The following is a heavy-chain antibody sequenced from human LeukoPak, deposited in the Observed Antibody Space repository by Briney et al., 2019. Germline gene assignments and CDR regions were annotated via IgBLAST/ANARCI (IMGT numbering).Heavy chain of an antibody. CDR2: ISYDGTTK. CDR1: GFTFSTYA. Sequence: GRSLRLSCAASGFTFSTYAMHWVRQAPGKGLEWVAIISYDGTTKYYADSLKGRFTISRDNSKNTLYLQMNSLRAEDTSVYYCAKVRYFASGTFDYWGQGTLVTVSS. V-gene: IGHV3-30*18. D-gene: IGHD3-10*01. CDR3: AKVRYFASGTFDY. J-gene: IGHJ4*02.